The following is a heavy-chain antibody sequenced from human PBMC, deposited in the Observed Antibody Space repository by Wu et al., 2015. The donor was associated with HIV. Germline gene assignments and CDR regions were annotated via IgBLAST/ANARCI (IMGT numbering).Heavy chain of an antibody. Sequence: QVQLVQSGADVKAPGTSMKVSCRISGFAFINYYISWVQQAPGKGLKWMGWISAYNGNTNYAQKLQGRVTMTTDTSTSTAYMELRSLRSDDTAVYYCARAPXTSCFDYWGQGTLVTVSS. CDR3: ARAPXTSCFDY. V-gene: IGHV1-18*01. CDR2: ISAYNGNT. J-gene: IGHJ4*02. D-gene: IGHD2-2*01. CDR1: GFAFINYY.